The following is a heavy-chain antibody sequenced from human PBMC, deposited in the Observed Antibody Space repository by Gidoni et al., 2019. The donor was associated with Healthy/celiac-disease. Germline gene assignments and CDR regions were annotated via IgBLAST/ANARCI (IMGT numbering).Heavy chain of an antibody. D-gene: IGHD3-16*01. J-gene: IGHJ4*02. V-gene: IGHV3-11*01. CDR1: FGDYY. CDR2: ISSSGSTI. CDR3: ASRPGEIDY. Sequence: FGDYYMSWIRQAPGKGLEWVSYISSSGSTIYYAVSVQGRFTISRDNAKSSLYPQMNSLRAEDTAVYYCASRPGEIDYWGQGTLVTVSS.